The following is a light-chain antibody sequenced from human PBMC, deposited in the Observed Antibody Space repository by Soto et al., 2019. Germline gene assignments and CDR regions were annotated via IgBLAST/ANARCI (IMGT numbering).Light chain of an antibody. CDR2: DAS. Sequence: IVLPQSPDTLSLSPGETATLSCRASQSVSSYLAWYQQKPGQAPRLLIYDASNRATGIPARFSGSGSGTDFTLTISSLEPEDFAVYYCQQRSNWPRTFGQGTRLEIK. J-gene: IGKJ5*01. V-gene: IGKV3-11*01. CDR1: QSVSSY. CDR3: QQRSNWPRT.